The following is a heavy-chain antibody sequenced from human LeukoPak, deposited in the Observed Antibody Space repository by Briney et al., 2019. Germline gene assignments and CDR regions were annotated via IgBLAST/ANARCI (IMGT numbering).Heavy chain of an antibody. Sequence: GGSLRLSCAASGFTFSSHGVHWVRQAPGKGLEWVAVIWYDGSNKYYADSVKGRFTISRDNSKNTLYLQMNSLRAEDTAVYYCAKARYCSSTSCSFGYMDVWGKGTTVTVSS. J-gene: IGHJ6*03. D-gene: IGHD2-2*01. V-gene: IGHV3-33*06. CDR2: IWYDGSNK. CDR1: GFTFSSHG. CDR3: AKARYCSSTSCSFGYMDV.